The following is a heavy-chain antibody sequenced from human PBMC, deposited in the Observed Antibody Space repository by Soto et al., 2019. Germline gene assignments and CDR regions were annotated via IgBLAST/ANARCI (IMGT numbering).Heavy chain of an antibody. CDR2: IKHDGSEK. CDR3: ARIKGLPYDAFNI. J-gene: IGHJ3*02. V-gene: IGHV3-7*01. Sequence: GVSLRLSCSASGFTFSSYWMSWVRQAPGMGLDGVANIKHDGSEKYDVDSVKDRFTISRDNAWHSLYLQMNSLRAADTAVYSCARIKGLPYDAFNICGQGTMVTVSS. CDR1: GFTFSSYW. D-gene: IGHD5-12*01.